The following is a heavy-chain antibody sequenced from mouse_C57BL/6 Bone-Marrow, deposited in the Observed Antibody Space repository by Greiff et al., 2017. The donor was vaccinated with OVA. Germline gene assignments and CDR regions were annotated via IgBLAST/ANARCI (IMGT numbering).Heavy chain of an antibody. CDR3: ARRARGPFYAMDY. CDR1: GYTFTSYW. CDR2: IHPNSGST. D-gene: IGHD3-3*01. V-gene: IGHV1-64*01. Sequence: VQLQQPGAELVKPGASVKLSCKASGYTFTSYWMHWVKQRPGQGLEWIGMIHPNSGSTNYNEKFKSKATLTVDKSSSTAYMQLSSLTSEDSAVYDCARRARGPFYAMDYWGQGTSVTVSS. J-gene: IGHJ4*01.